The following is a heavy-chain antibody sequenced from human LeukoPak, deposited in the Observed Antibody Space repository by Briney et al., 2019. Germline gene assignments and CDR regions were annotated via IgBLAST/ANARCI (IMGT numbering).Heavy chain of an antibody. D-gene: IGHD2-2*02. CDR2: VYDSGNT. Sequence: SETLSLTCTVSGAAITSDVWSWLRQPPGKGLEWIGFVYDSGNTKYNPSLRSRVTISLDTSKNQFSLKLSSVTAADTAVYYCARGGCSSTSCYTADWFDPWGQGTLVTVSA. V-gene: IGHV4-59*12. CDR3: ARGGCSSTSCYTADWFDP. J-gene: IGHJ5*02. CDR1: GAAITSDV.